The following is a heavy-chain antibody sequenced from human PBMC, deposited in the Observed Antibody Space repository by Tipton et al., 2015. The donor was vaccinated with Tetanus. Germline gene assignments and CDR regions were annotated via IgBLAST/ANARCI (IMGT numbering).Heavy chain of an antibody. CDR1: RFTFSGYW. Sequence: GSLRLSCAASRFTFSGYWMSWVRQAPGKGLEWVANIKQDGSETYYADSVKGRFTISRDNAKNSLYLQMNSLRAEDTAVYYCARVRSWYAYYFDYWGQGTLATFSS. CDR2: IKQDGSET. CDR3: ARVRSWYAYYFDY. J-gene: IGHJ4*02. D-gene: IGHD6-13*01. V-gene: IGHV3-7*01.